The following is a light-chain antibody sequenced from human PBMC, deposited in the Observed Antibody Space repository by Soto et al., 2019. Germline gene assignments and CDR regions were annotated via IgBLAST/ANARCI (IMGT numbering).Light chain of an antibody. CDR2: QNN. Sequence: SYELTQPPSVSVSQGQTATITCSGDKLENKFVSWYQQRPGQSPVLVMYQNNKRPSGIPERFSGSNSGNTATLTISGTQAMDEADFYCQAWDSNSAAFGEGTKLTVL. CDR1: KLENKF. J-gene: IGLJ2*01. CDR3: QAWDSNSAA. V-gene: IGLV3-1*01.